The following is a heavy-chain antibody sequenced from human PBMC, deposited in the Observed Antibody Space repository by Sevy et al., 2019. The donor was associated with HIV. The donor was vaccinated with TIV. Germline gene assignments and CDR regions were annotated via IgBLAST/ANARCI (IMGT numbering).Heavy chain of an antibody. V-gene: IGHV3-15*07. CDR3: TADRASSWNFYYGMDV. CDR1: GFTFSTW. CDR2: IKSKTDGGTT. J-gene: IGHJ6*02. Sequence: GGSLRLSCAASGFTFSTWMNWVRQAPGKGLEWVGRIKSKTDGGTTDYAAPVKDRFTISRDDSTNTLYQQMNSLKTEDTAVYYCTADRASSWNFYYGMDVWGQGTTVTVSS. D-gene: IGHD6-13*01.